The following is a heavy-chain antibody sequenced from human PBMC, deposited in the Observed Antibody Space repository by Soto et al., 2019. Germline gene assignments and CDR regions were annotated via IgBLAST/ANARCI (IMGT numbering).Heavy chain of an antibody. J-gene: IGHJ4*02. Sequence: SETLSLTCTVSGGSISSGVYYWSGIRQHPGKGLEWIGYIYYSGSTYYNPSLKSRVTISVDTSKNQFSLKLSSVTAADTAVYYCARGPKYSYGKRAGMEIDYWGQGTLVTVSS. CDR1: GGSISSGVYY. V-gene: IGHV4-31*03. CDR3: ARGPKYSYGKRAGMEIDY. CDR2: IYYSGST. D-gene: IGHD5-18*01.